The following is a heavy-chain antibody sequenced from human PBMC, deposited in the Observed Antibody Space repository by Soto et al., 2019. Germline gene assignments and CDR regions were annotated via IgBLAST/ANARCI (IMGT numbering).Heavy chain of an antibody. J-gene: IGHJ4*02. D-gene: IGHD3-3*01. V-gene: IGHV3-48*03. CDR2: ISSSGSTI. CDR3: ARDVYSSGYYEIGEDY. Sequence: EVQLVESGGGLVQPGGSLRLSGAAYGFTFSSYEMNWFRQAPGKGLEWVSYISSSGSTIYYADSVKGRFTISRDNAKNSLYLQMNSLRAEDTAVYYCARDVYSSGYYEIGEDYWGQGTLVTVSS. CDR1: GFTFSSYE.